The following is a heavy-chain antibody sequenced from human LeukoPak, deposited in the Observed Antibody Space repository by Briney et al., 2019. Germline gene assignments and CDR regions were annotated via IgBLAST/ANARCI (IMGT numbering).Heavy chain of an antibody. CDR3: ARRHPNSGSNDY. CDR1: GFTFSNYW. V-gene: IGHV3-74*01. J-gene: IGHJ4*02. CDR2: MNSGGSST. Sequence: GGSLRLSCAASGFTFSNYWMHWVRQAPGKGLVWVSRMNSGGSSTSYADSVKGRFTISRDNAKNTLYLQMNSLRAEDTAVYYCARRHPNSGSNDYWGQGTLVTVSS. D-gene: IGHD1-26*01.